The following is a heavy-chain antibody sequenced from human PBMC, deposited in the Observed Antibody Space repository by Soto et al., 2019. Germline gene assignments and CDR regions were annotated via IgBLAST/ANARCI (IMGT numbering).Heavy chain of an antibody. CDR2: ISSSSSYI. Sequence: EVQLVGSGGGLVKPGGSLRLSCAASGFTFSSYSMIWVRQAPGKGLEWVSSISSSSSYIYYADSVKGRFTISRDNAKNSLYLQMNSLRAEDTAVYYCARDYCSTTSCYGYWGQGTLVTVSS. D-gene: IGHD2-2*01. V-gene: IGHV3-21*01. CDR1: GFTFSSYS. CDR3: ARDYCSTTSCYGY. J-gene: IGHJ4*02.